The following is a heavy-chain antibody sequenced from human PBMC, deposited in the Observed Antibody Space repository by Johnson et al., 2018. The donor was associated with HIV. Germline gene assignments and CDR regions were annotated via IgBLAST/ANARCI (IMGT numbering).Heavy chain of an antibody. CDR1: GFIFDDYA. Sequence: EVQLVESGGGLVRPGRSLRLSCAASGFIFDDYAMHWVRPAPGKGLEWVSGIRWNSGSIGYADSGKGRFTIPRANAKNSLYLQMNSLRAEDTAIYYCAKGRYSSSWYLAGAFDIWGQGTMVTVSS. CDR2: IRWNSGSI. D-gene: IGHD6-13*01. J-gene: IGHJ3*02. CDR3: AKGRYSSSWYLAGAFDI. V-gene: IGHV3-9*01.